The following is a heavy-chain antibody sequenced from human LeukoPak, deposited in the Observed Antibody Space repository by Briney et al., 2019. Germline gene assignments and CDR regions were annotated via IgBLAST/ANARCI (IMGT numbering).Heavy chain of an antibody. CDR1: GFTFSSYS. J-gene: IGHJ4*02. D-gene: IGHD2-2*01. CDR2: ISSSSRTI. V-gene: IGHV3-48*01. Sequence: GGPLRLSCAASGFTFSSYSMNWVRQAPGKGLEWVSYISSSSRTIYYADSVKGRFTISRDNAKNSLYLQMNSPRAEDTAVYYCAGDRRYCSSTSCPGNYWGQGTLVTVSS. CDR3: AGDRRYCSSTSCPGNY.